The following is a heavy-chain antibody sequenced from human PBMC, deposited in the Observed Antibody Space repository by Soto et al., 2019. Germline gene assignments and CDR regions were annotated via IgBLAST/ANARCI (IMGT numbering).Heavy chain of an antibody. J-gene: IGHJ4*02. V-gene: IGHV5-51*01. CDR3: ARHEGYYGSPAAGLFDY. CDR1: GYSFTSYW. D-gene: IGHD3-10*01. Sequence: GEALKISGKGSGYSFTSYWCGWVRQMPGKGLEWMGIIYPGDSDTRYSPSFQGQVTISADKSISTAYLQWSSLKASDTAMYYCARHEGYYGSPAAGLFDYWGQGTLVTVSS. CDR2: IYPGDSDT.